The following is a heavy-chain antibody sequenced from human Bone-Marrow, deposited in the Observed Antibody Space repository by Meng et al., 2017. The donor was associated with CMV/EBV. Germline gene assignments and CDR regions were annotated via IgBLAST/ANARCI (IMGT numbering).Heavy chain of an antibody. CDR3: ARTLEGSWGGMDV. D-gene: IGHD6-13*01. CDR1: GGSVSGRNW. V-gene: IGHV4-4*02. CDR2: TYHTGTT. J-gene: IGHJ6*02. Sequence: SETRSLTCAASGGSVSGRNWWSWVRQSPGKGLEWIGETYHTGTTNYKPSLKSRVTISLDKSKNHLYLKLSSVTAADTAVYYCARTLEGSWGGMDVWGQGTTVTVSS.